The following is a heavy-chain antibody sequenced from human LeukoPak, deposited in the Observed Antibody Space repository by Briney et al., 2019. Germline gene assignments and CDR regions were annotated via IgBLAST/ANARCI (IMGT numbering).Heavy chain of an antibody. V-gene: IGHV4-59*11. D-gene: IGHD6-13*01. J-gene: IGHJ2*01. CDR3: ARVYYSNSYDYWYFDL. CDR2: IYYSGTT. CDR1: GGSISGHY. Sequence: SETLSLTCNVSGGSISGHYWSWIRQPPGQGLEWIGYIYYSGTTSYKPSLRSRVTMSVDTSKNQFSLRLNSVTAADTAVYYCARVYYSNSYDYWYFDLWGRGTLVTVSS.